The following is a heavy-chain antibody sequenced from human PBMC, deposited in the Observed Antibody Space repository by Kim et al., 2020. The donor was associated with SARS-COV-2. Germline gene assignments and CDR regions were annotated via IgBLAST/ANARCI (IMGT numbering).Heavy chain of an antibody. CDR1: GGSISSSSYY. V-gene: IGHV4-39*01. D-gene: IGHD3-3*01. J-gene: IGHJ3*02. Sequence: SETLSLTCTVSGGSISSSSYYWGWIRQPPGKGLEWIGSIYYSGSTYYNPSLKSRVTISVDTSKNQFSLKLSSVTAADTAVYYCARQMGITIFGVVIEDAFDIWGLGTMVTVSS. CDR3: ARQMGITIFGVVIEDAFDI. CDR2: IYYSGST.